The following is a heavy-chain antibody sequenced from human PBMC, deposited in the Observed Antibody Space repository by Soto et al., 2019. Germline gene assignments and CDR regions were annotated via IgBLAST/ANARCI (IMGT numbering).Heavy chain of an antibody. CDR1: GFTFSSYG. J-gene: IGHJ4*02. CDR3: ARSKITMVRGGPCDY. D-gene: IGHD3-10*01. Sequence: QVQLVGSGGGVVQPGRSLRLSCAASGFTFSSYGMHWVRQAPGKGLEWVAVIWYDGSNKYYADSVKGRFTISRDNSKNTLYLQMNSLRAEDTAVYYCARSKITMVRGGPCDYWGQGTLVTVSS. V-gene: IGHV3-33*01. CDR2: IWYDGSNK.